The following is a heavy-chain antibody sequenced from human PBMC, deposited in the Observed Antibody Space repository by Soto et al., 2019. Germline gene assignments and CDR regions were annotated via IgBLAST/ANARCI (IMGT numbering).Heavy chain of an antibody. CDR2: ISSSGSTI. CDR1: GFTFSSYE. D-gene: IGHD2-2*01. CDR3: ARVWPPIVVVLAASLVDWFDP. V-gene: IGHV3-48*03. Sequence: PGGSLRLSCAASGFTFSSYEMNWVRQAPGKGLEWVSYISSSGSTIYYADSVKGRFTISRDNAKNSLYLQMNSLRAEDTAVYYCARVWPPIVVVLAASLVDWFDPWGQGTLVTVSS. J-gene: IGHJ5*02.